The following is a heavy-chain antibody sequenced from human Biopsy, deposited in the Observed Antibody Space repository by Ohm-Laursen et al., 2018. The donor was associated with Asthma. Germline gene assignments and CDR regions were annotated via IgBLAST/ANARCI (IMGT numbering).Heavy chain of an antibody. V-gene: IGHV3-21*01. CDR1: GFTFSSYA. CDR2: ISSSSSYI. CDR3: ARPRWGPYGY. J-gene: IGHJ4*02. D-gene: IGHD4-17*01. Sequence: SLRLSCAAPGFTFSSYAMSWVRQAPGKGLEWVSSISSSSSYIYYADSVKGRFTISRDNAKNSLYLQMNSLRDEDTAVYYCARPRWGPYGYWGQGTLVTVSS.